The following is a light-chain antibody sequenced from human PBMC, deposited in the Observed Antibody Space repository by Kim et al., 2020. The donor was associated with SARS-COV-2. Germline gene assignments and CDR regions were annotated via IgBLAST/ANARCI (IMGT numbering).Light chain of an antibody. V-gene: IGLV3-21*04. CDR1: NIGSKS. J-gene: IGLJ3*02. CDR2: YDS. CDR3: QVWDSSSDHPV. Sequence: APGKTGRITCGGNNIGSKSVHWYQQKPGQAPVLVIYYDSDRPSGIPERFSGSNSGNTATLTISRVEAGDEADYYCQVWDSSSDHPVLGGGTQVNV.